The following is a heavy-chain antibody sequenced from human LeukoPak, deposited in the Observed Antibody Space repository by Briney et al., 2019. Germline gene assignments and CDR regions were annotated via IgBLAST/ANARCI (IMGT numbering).Heavy chain of an antibody. Sequence: GRSLRLSCTASGFTFDDYAMHWVRHAPGKGLEWVSGISWHSGSIGYADSVKGRFTISRDNTKNSLYLQMNSLRAEDTALYYCAKEPQDSSGYYEVGLDYWGQGTLVTVSS. CDR1: GFTFDDYA. V-gene: IGHV3-9*01. J-gene: IGHJ4*02. CDR2: ISWHSGSI. CDR3: AKEPQDSSGYYEVGLDY. D-gene: IGHD3-22*01.